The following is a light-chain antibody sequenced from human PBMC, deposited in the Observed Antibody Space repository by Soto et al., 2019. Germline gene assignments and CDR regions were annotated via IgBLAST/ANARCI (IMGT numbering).Light chain of an antibody. Sequence: QSVLTQPPSVSGSPGQSISISCTGTSSDVGAYNYVSWYQQSPGTGPKLIIYDVNNRPSGVSNRSGGSKSGNTASLTISGLHDDDDADYFGSSDTTSTTRDVFGTGTKLTVL. CDR2: DVN. CDR1: SSDVGAYNY. V-gene: IGLV2-14*03. CDR3: SSDTTSTTRDV. J-gene: IGLJ1*01.